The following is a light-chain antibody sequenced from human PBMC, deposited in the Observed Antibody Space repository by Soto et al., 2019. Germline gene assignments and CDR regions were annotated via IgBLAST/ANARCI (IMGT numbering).Light chain of an antibody. J-gene: IGKJ2*01. CDR1: QSLLHSNGYNY. V-gene: IGKV2-28*01. CDR2: WGS. CDR3: MQALQTPPYT. Sequence: EIVMTQSPLSLSVTPGEPASISCRSSQSLLHSNGYNYFDWYLQKLGQSPQLLIYWGSNRASGVPDRFSGSGSGTDFTLKISRVEAEDVGVYYCMQALQTPPYTFGQGTKLEIK.